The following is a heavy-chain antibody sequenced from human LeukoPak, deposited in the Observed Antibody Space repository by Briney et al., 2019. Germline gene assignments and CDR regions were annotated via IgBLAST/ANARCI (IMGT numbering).Heavy chain of an antibody. D-gene: IGHD4-17*01. CDR3: AKEGSYGDFDY. J-gene: IGHJ4*02. CDR2: INWNSGRT. V-gene: IGHV3-9*01. Sequence: GGSLRLSCAASAFIFDDYAMHWVRQAPGKGLEWVSGINWNSGRTVYADSVEGRFTISRDNSKNSLFLQLNSLRSEDTAMYYCAKEGSYGDFDYWGQGTLVTVSS. CDR1: AFIFDDYA.